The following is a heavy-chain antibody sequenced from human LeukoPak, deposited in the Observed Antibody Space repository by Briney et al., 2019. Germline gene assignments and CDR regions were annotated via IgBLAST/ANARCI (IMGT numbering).Heavy chain of an antibody. Sequence: GGSLRLSCAASGFTFSDYYMSWIRQAPGKGLEWVSYISGSGSTIYYADSVKGRFTISRDNAKNSLYLQMNSLRAEDTAVYYCARIKSVRGVIIPNDYWGQGTLVTVSS. CDR3: ARIKSVRGVIIPNDY. J-gene: IGHJ4*02. CDR1: GFTFSDYY. CDR2: ISGSGSTI. V-gene: IGHV3-11*04. D-gene: IGHD3-10*01.